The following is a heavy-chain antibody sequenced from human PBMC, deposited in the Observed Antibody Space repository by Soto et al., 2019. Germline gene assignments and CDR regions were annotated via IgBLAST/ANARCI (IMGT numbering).Heavy chain of an antibody. CDR1: GYTFTTYA. Sequence: QVQLVQSGAEVKKPGASVKVSCKASGYTFTTYAISWVRQAPGQGLEWMGRISTYNGNTKYAQKLQGRVNMTTDTSTITAYRELRSLRSDDTAVYSCARDPQYSTSSQVFDSWGQGTLVTVSS. D-gene: IGHD6-6*01. CDR2: ISTYNGNT. J-gene: IGHJ4*02. V-gene: IGHV1-18*01. CDR3: ARDPQYSTSSQVFDS.